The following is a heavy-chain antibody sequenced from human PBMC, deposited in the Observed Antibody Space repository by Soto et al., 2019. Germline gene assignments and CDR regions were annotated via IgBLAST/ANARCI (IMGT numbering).Heavy chain of an antibody. D-gene: IGHD3-3*01. J-gene: IGHJ3*02. V-gene: IGHV3-9*01. CDR3: ALLRFLEWSHRAFDI. CDR1: GFTFDDYA. CDR2: ISWNSGSI. Sequence: GGSLRLSCAASGFTFDDYAMHWVRQAPGKGLEWVSGISWNSGSIGYADSVKGRFTISRDNAKNSLYLQMNSLRAEDTALYYCALLRFLEWSHRAFDIWGQGTMVTVSS.